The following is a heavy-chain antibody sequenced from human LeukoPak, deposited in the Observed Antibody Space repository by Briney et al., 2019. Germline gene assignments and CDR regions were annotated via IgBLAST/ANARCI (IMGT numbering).Heavy chain of an antibody. CDR2: IYHSGST. V-gene: IGHV4-4*02. J-gene: IGHJ6*02. CDR3: ARGYSYGYGMDV. Sequence: PSGTLSLTCAVSGGSISSSNWWSWVRQPPGTGLECIGEIYHSGSTNYNPSLKSRLTISVDKSKNQFSLKLSSVTAADTAVYYCARGYSYGYGMDVWGQGTTVTVSS. CDR1: GGSISSSNW. D-gene: IGHD5-18*01.